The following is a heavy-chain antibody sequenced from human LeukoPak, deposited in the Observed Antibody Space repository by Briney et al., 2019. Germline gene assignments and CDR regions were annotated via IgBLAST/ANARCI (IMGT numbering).Heavy chain of an antibody. D-gene: IGHD1-14*01. CDR1: GFTLSAHG. V-gene: IGHV3-33*01. Sequence: GGSLRLSCAASGFTLSAHGMHWVRQPPGKGLEWLAVIWYDGNTKYYSDSVKGRFTISRDSSKNTLYLEMNSLRAEDTAVYYCARDEVITFRLFDHWGQGTLVTVSS. CDR3: ARDEVITFRLFDH. CDR2: IWYDGNTK. J-gene: IGHJ4*02.